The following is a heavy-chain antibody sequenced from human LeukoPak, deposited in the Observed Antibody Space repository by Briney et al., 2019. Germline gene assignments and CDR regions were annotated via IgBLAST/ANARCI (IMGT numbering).Heavy chain of an antibody. CDR2: IYYSGST. J-gene: IGHJ4*02. D-gene: IGHD1-26*01. V-gene: IGHV4-59*01. Sequence: PSETLSLTCTVSGGSISSYYWSWIRQPPGKGLEWIGYIYYSGSTNYNPSLKSRVTISVDTSKNQFSLKLSSVTAADTAVYYCARGELLFSDFDYWGQGTLVTVSS. CDR3: ARGELLFSDFDY. CDR1: GGSISSYY.